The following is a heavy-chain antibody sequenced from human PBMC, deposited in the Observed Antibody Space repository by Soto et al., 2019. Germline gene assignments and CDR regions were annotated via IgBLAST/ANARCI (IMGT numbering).Heavy chain of an antibody. CDR3: AREGSGYNF. D-gene: IGHD5-12*01. J-gene: IGHJ1*01. V-gene: IGHV1-69*01. CDR2: IIPVFGRP. Sequence: QVQLVQSGAELKKPGSSVKVSCKASGGTFSSFGISWVRQAPGQGLEWMGGIIPVFGRPNYAQRFRGRLTITADESTNTCYMELIDLESEDTALYYCAREGSGYNFWGQGTQVTVS. CDR1: GGTFSSFG.